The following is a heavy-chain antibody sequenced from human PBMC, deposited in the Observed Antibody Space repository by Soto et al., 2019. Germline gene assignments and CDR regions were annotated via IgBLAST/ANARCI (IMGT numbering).Heavy chain of an antibody. CDR2: ISAYNGNT. V-gene: IGHV1-18*01. Sequence: ASVKVSCKASGYTFTGYGIGWVRQAPGQGLEWMGWISAYNGNTNYAQKLQGRVTMTTDTSTSTAYMELRSLRSDDTAVYYCARDSSSGWYGVWFDPWGQGTLVTVSS. CDR1: GYTFTGYG. J-gene: IGHJ5*02. D-gene: IGHD6-19*01. CDR3: ARDSSSGWYGVWFDP.